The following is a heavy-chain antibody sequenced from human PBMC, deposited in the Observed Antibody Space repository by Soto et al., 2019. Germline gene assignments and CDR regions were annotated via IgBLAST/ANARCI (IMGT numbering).Heavy chain of an antibody. CDR2: IHHSGST. CDR1: GDSISSTNW. V-gene: IGHV4-4*02. J-gene: IGHJ4*02. D-gene: IGHD3-22*01. Sequence: QVQLQESGPGLVKPSGTLSLTCAVSGDSISSTNWWSWVRQSPGKGLEWIGEIHHSGSTNYNPSLNSPGTISVDKSKNQFSLKLSSVTAADTAVYYCVRTFNYDDSGPLFDYWGQGTLVTVSS. CDR3: VRTFNYDDSGPLFDY.